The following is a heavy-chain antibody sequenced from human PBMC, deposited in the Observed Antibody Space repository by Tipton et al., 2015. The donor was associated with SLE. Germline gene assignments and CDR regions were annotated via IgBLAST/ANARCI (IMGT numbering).Heavy chain of an antibody. CDR2: ISWDGGST. CDR3: AKDIASGYSYGLNYFDY. D-gene: IGHD5-18*01. V-gene: IGHV3-43D*04. CDR1: GFTFSSYA. Sequence: SLRLSCAASGFTFSSYAMHWVRQAPGKGLEWVSLISWDGGSTYYADSVKGRFTISRDNSKNSLYLQMNSLRAEDTALYYCAKDIASGYSYGLNYFDYWGQGTLVTVSS. J-gene: IGHJ4*02.